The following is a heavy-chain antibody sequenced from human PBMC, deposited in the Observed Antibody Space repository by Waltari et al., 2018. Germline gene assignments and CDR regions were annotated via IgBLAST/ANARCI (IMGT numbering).Heavy chain of an antibody. J-gene: IGHJ5*02. Sequence: QVQLVQSRAEVKKPGASVKVSCKASGYTFTGYYMHWVRQAPGQGLEWMGWINPNSGGTNYAQKFQGRVTMTRDTSISTAYMELSRLRSDDTAVYYCARDRSIAVAGTGWFDPWGQGTLVTVSS. CDR1: GYTFTGYY. V-gene: IGHV1-2*02. CDR2: INPNSGGT. CDR3: ARDRSIAVAGTGWFDP. D-gene: IGHD6-19*01.